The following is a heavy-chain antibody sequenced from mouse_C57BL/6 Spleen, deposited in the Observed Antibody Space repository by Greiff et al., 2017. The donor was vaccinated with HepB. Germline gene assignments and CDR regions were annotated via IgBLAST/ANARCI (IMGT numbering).Heavy chain of an antibody. V-gene: IGHV1-4*01. Sequence: VQLQQSGAELARPGASVKMSCKASGYTFTSYTMHWVKQRPGQGLEWIGYINPSSGYTKYNQKFKDKATLTADKSSSTAYMQLSSLTSEDSAVYYCARTGPTTVVHYFDYWGQGTTLTVSS. CDR1: GYTFTSYT. CDR3: ARTGPTTVVHYFDY. J-gene: IGHJ2*01. D-gene: IGHD1-1*01. CDR2: INPSSGYT.